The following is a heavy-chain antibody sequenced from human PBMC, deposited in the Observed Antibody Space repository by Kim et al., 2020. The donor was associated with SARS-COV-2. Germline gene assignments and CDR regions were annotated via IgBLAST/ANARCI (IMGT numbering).Heavy chain of an antibody. CDR2: ISSSGSTI. D-gene: IGHD4-4*01. CDR1: GFTFSDYY. J-gene: IGHJ6*02. CDR3: ARVPLDYSIPQTQYYYYGMDV. Sequence: GGSLRLSCAASGFTFSDYYMSWIRQAPGKGLEWVSYISSSGSTIYYADSVKGRFTISRDNAKNSLYLQMNSLRAEDTAVYYCARVPLDYSIPQTQYYYYGMDVWGQGTTVTVSS. V-gene: IGHV3-11*04.